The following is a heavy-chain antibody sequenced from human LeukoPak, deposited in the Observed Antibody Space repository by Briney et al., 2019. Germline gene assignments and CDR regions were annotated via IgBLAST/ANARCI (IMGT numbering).Heavy chain of an antibody. D-gene: IGHD5-18*01. V-gene: IGHV4-59*01. CDR3: ARDLGYSYGWSWGGTYYYGMDV. CDR1: GGSISSYY. CDR2: IYYSGST. J-gene: IGHJ6*02. Sequence: SETLSLTCTVSGGSISSYYWSWIRQPPGKGLEWIGYIYYSGSTNYNPSPKSRVTISVDTSKNQFSLKLSSVTAADTAVYYCARDLGYSYGWSWGGTYYYGMDVWGQGTTVTVSS.